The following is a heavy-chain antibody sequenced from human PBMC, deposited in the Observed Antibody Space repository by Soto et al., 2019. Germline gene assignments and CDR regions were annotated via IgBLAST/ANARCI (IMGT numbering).Heavy chain of an antibody. J-gene: IGHJ4*02. CDR1: GYDFNTNW. CDR2: MYPGDSDT. CDR3: ARLPRDCNKTSCYYADH. Sequence: GESLKISCRGSGYDFNTNWFGWVRQLPGRGLEWVGIMYPGDSDTRYNPSLQGHVTLSVDVTVSTAFLQWRSLETSDTGMDFCARLPRDCNKTSCYYADHWGQGTQVTVSS. D-gene: IGHD3-3*01. V-gene: IGHV5-51*01.